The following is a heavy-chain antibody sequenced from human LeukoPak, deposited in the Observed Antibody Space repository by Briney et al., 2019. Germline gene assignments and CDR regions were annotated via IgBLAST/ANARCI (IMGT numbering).Heavy chain of an antibody. CDR3: VSPRGFSYGYFDY. V-gene: IGHV4-39*01. CDR2: IYYSKNT. D-gene: IGHD5-18*01. Sequence: SPTLSLTCTVSGGSISSSSADWGWIRQPPGKGLEWIGSIYYSKNTYYNPSLKSRVTISADTAKNQFSLTLGSVSATDTAVYYCVSPRGFSYGYFDYWGQGTLVTVSS. J-gene: IGHJ4*02. CDR1: GGSISSSSAD.